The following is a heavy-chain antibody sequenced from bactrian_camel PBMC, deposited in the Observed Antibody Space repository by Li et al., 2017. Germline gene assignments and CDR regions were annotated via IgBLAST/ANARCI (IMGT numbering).Heavy chain of an antibody. J-gene: IGHJ4*01. Sequence: VQLVESGGGSVQAGGSLRLSCRISGAPLDDFDIHWYRQNDGNECQLVSSISSDGKTSYSDSVKGRFTISQENDKNTVYLQMNSLKPEDTAMYYCVACTYCSGGDCLGGQRRGQGTQVTVS. D-gene: IGHD2*01. V-gene: IGHV3S63*01. CDR1: GAPLDDFD. CDR2: ISSDGKT. CDR3: VACTYCSGGDCLGGQR.